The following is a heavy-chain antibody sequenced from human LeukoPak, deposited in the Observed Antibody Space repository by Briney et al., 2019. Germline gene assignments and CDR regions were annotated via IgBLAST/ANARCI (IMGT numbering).Heavy chain of an antibody. V-gene: IGHV4-31*03. D-gene: IGHD3-10*01. Sequence: SETLSLTCTVSGGSISSGGYYWSWIRQHPGKALEWIGYIYYSGSTYYNPSLKSRVTISVDTSKNQFSLKLSSVTAADTAVYYCARDKPYGSGSYIHYWGQGTLVTVSS. CDR1: GGSISSGGYY. J-gene: IGHJ4*02. CDR2: IYYSGST. CDR3: ARDKPYGSGSYIHY.